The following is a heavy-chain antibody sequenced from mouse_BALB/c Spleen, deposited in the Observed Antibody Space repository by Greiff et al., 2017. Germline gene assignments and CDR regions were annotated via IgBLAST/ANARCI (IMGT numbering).Heavy chain of an antibody. D-gene: IGHD2-4*01. CDR2: ISYDGSN. CDR1: GYSITSGYY. Sequence: EVKLVESGPGLVKPSQSLSLTCSVTGYSITSGYYWNWIRQFPGNKLEWMGYISYDGSNNYNPSLKNRISITRDTSKNQFFLKLNSVTTEDTATYYCAEITSAYWGQGTLVTVSA. CDR3: AEITSAY. J-gene: IGHJ3*01. V-gene: IGHV3-6*02.